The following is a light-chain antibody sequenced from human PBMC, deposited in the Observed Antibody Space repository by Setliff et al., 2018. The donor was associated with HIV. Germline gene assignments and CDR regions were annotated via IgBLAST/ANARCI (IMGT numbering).Light chain of an antibody. CDR2: TNN. V-gene: IGLV1-44*01. CDR1: SSNIGSNI. J-gene: IGLJ1*01. Sequence: QSVLTQPPSASGTPGQRVTISCSGSSSNIGSNIVNWYQQLPGTAPKLLIYTNNQRPSGVPDRFSGSKSGTSASLAIIGLQSEDEADYYCAAWDESLFELVFGSGTKGTVL. CDR3: AAWDESLFELV.